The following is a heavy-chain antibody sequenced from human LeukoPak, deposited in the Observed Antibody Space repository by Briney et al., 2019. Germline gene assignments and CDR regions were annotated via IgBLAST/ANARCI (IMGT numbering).Heavy chain of an antibody. Sequence: GGSLRLSCAASGFTFSSYWMHWVRQAPGKGLVWVSRINSDGSSTSYADSVKGRFTISRDNAKNTLYLQMNSLRAEDTAVYYCARYGRDTEFDYWGQGTLVTVSS. V-gene: IGHV3-74*01. CDR3: ARYGRDTEFDY. J-gene: IGHJ4*02. CDR2: INSDGSST. CDR1: GFTFSSYW. D-gene: IGHD5-18*01.